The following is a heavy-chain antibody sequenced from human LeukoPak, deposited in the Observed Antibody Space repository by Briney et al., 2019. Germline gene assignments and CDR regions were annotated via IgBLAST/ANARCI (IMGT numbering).Heavy chain of an antibody. D-gene: IGHD3-9*01. Sequence: GGSLRLSCVPSGFDFSSHAMTWVRRSPGRGVVWVSSFNDTGSSTYYADSVKGRFTISRDNSKNTLYLQMTNLRAEDTAVYFCAKDAYDIQPLFDYWGQGTLVTVSS. J-gene: IGHJ4*02. CDR3: AKDAYDIQPLFDY. V-gene: IGHV3-23*01. CDR2: FNDTGSST. CDR1: GFDFSSHA.